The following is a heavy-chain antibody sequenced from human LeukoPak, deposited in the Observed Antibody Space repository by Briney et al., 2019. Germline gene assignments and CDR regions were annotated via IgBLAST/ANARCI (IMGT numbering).Heavy chain of an antibody. D-gene: IGHD3-22*01. CDR1: GFTFTNYA. CDR2: ISGSGDVT. V-gene: IGHV3-23*01. CDR3: ARARGYYDSSGYYYYYYMDV. Sequence: GGSLRLSCAASGFTFTNYAMTWVRQAPGKGLEWVSAISGSGDVTYYADSVKGRFTISRDNSKNTLYLQMNSLRAEDTAVYYCARARGYYDSSGYYYYYYMDVWGKGTTVTVSS. J-gene: IGHJ6*03.